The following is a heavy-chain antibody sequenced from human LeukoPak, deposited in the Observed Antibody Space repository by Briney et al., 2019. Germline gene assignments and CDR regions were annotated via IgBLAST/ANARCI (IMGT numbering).Heavy chain of an antibody. CDR1: GGSFSGYY. CDR3: ASRVAPTILDAFDI. CDR2: IYHSGST. D-gene: IGHD2-15*01. J-gene: IGHJ3*02. V-gene: IGHV4-34*01. Sequence: PSETLSLTCAVHGGSFSGYYWSWIRQPPGKGLEWIGSIYHSGSTYYNPSLKSRVTISVDTSKNQFSLKLSSVTAADTAVYYCASRVAPTILDAFDIWGQGTMVTVSS.